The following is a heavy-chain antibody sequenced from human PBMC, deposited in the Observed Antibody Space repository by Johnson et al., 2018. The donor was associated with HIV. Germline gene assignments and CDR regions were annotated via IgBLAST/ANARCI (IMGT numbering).Heavy chain of an antibody. CDR3: AKAKYTGTYLDTFDI. D-gene: IGHD1/OR15-1a*01. J-gene: IGHJ3*02. CDR1: GFTFSSYA. Sequence: VQLVESGGGVVQPGGSLRLSCAASGFTFSSYAMHWVRQAPGKGLEWVALISYDGSNKYYADSVKGRFTISRDNSKNTLSLQMSSLRAEDTAVYFCAKAKYTGTYLDTFDIWGQGTVVTVSS. V-gene: IGHV3-30-3*02. CDR2: ISYDGSNK.